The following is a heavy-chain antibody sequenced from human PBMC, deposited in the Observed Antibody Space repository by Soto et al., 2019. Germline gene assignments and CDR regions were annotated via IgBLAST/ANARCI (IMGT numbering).Heavy chain of an antibody. J-gene: IGHJ6*02. CDR3: ARTTARYNYGRDGPFYYYYGMDV. CDR1: GFSLNNDRMG. CDR2: IISGDDI. Sequence: QVTLKESGPVRVKPTETLTLTCSVSGFSLNNDRMGVSWVRQPPGKALEWLAHIISGDDISYSTSLRSRLTISKDTSGSQVVLTLTNMHPVDTATYFCARTTARYNYGRDGPFYYYYGMDVWGQGTTVTVSS. D-gene: IGHD5-18*01. V-gene: IGHV2-26*01.